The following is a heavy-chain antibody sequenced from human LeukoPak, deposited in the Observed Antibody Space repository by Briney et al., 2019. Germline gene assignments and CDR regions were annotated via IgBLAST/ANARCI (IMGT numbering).Heavy chain of an antibody. CDR3: ARVLNYYDSSGYYFSY. Sequence: GGSLRLSCGASGFTFSSFGMHWPRQAPGKGLEWVAIIWYDGSEKYYSDSVKGRFTISRDNSKNTVYLQMNSLRVEDTAVYYCARVLNYYDSSGYYFSYWGQGTLVTVSS. J-gene: IGHJ4*02. V-gene: IGHV3-33*01. CDR2: IWYDGSEK. D-gene: IGHD3-22*01. CDR1: GFTFSSFG.